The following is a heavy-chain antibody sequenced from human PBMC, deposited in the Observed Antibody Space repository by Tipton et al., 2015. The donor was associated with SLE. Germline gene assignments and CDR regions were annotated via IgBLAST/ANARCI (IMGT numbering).Heavy chain of an antibody. CDR3: ARHPPRSSSRSSFDY. V-gene: IGHV5-51*01. D-gene: IGHD6-13*01. J-gene: IGHJ4*02. CDR1: GYSFTSYW. Sequence: QSGAEVKKPGESLKISCKGSGYSFTSYWIGWVRQMPGKGLEWMGIIYPGDSDTRYSPSFQGQVTISADKSISTAYLQWSSLKASDTAMYYCARHPPRSSSRSSFDYWGQGTLVTVPS. CDR2: IYPGDSDT.